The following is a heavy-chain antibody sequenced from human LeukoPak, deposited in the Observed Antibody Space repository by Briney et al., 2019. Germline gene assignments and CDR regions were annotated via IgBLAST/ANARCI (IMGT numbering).Heavy chain of an antibody. CDR2: IIPIFGTA. V-gene: IGHV1-69*06. Sequence: SVKVSCKASGGTFSSYAISWVRQAPGQGLEWMGGIIPIFGTANYTQKFQGRVTITADKSTSTAYMELSSLRSEDTAVYYCARETIWDKGSYGYWGQGTLVTVSS. J-gene: IGHJ4*02. CDR3: ARETIWDKGSYGY. D-gene: IGHD1-26*01. CDR1: GGTFSSYA.